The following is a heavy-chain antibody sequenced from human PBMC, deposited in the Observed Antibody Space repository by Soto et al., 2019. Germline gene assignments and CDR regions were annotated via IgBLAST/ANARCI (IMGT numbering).Heavy chain of an antibody. D-gene: IGHD1-26*01. V-gene: IGHV3-30*18. CDR2: ISYDGSNK. CDR3: AKDVSAYYLAGLFDY. J-gene: IGHJ4*02. Sequence: SGGALRLSCAAPGFTLRSYCMHWGRPAPGKGLEWVAVISYDGSNKYYADSVKGRFTISRDNSKNTLYLQMNSLRAEDTAVYYCAKDVSAYYLAGLFDYWGQGTLVTVSS. CDR1: GFTLRSYC.